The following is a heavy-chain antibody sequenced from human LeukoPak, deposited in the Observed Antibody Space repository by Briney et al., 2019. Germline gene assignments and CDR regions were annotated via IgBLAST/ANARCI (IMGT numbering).Heavy chain of an antibody. D-gene: IGHD6-19*01. CDR3: ATYSSGWPGGGSDAFDI. CDR2: IISTGTI. V-gene: IGHV4-59*01. CDR1: GASISGYY. Sequence: PSETLSLTCTVSGASISGYYWRWIRQPPGKRLEGIGYIISTGTINYNPSLKSRVTISIDTSKNQLSLQLTSVTAADTAVYYCATYSSGWPGGGSDAFDIWGQGTMVTVSS. J-gene: IGHJ3*02.